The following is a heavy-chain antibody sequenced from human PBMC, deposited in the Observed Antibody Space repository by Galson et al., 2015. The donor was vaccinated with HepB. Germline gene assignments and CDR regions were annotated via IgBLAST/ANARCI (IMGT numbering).Heavy chain of an antibody. Sequence: SLRLSCAASGFTFSSYSMNWVRQAPGKGLEWVSSISSSSSYIYYADSVKGRFTISRDNAKNSLYLQMNSLRAEDTAVYYCARLYCSSTSCPRGAYFDYWGQGTLVTVSS. CDR2: ISSSSSYI. J-gene: IGHJ4*02. CDR1: GFTFSSYS. V-gene: IGHV3-21*01. CDR3: ARLYCSSTSCPRGAYFDY. D-gene: IGHD2-2*01.